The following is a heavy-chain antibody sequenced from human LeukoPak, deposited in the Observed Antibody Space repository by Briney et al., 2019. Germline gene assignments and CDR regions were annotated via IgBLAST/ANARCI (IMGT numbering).Heavy chain of an antibody. CDR1: GGSISSGGYS. D-gene: IGHD3-10*01. CDR2: IYHSGST. J-gene: IGHJ5*02. V-gene: IGHV4-30-2*01. CDR3: ARGEESYYYGSGHPNWFDP. Sequence: SQTLSLTCAVSGGSISSGGYSWSWIRQPPGKGLEWIGYIYHSGSTYYNPSLKSRVTISVDRSKNQFSLKLSSVTAADTAVYYCARGEESYYYGSGHPNWFDPWGQGTLVTVSS.